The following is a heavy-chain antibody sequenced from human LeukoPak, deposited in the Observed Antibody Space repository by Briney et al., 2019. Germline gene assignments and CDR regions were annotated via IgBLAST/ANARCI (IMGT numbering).Heavy chain of an antibody. CDR3: ARALGYCSGGSCTRGYNWFDP. CDR2: IYYGGST. CDR1: GGSFSGYY. Sequence: SETLPLTCAVYGGSFSGYYWGWIRQPPGKGLEWIGSIYYGGSTYYNPSLKSRVTISVDTSMNQFSLKLSFVTTADTAVYYCARALGYCSGGSCTRGYNWFDPWGQGTLVTVPS. J-gene: IGHJ5*02. D-gene: IGHD2-15*01. V-gene: IGHV4-39*01.